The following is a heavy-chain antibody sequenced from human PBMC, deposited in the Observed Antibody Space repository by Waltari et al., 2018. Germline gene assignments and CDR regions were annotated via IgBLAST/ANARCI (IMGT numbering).Heavy chain of an antibody. Sequence: QVQLVQSGAEVKTPGASVTVSCKASGYTFTGSYMHWVRQAPGQGLEWREGINPKRGGENEEEKIQGRVTITRDMSISTAYMKLRRLRSEDTAGYDCAGHPMAAAGTRWFDPWGQGTLVTVSS. D-gene: IGHD6-13*01. J-gene: IGHJ5*02. CDR2: INPKRGGE. V-gene: IGHV1-2*02. CDR1: GYTFTGSY. CDR3: AGHPMAAAGTRWFDP.